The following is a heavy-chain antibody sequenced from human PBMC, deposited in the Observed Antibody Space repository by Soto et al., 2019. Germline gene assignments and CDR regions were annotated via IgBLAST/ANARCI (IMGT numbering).Heavy chain of an antibody. J-gene: IGHJ4*02. CDR2: ISSSSSYT. CDR3: AGAWLRYPMDFDY. D-gene: IGHD5-12*01. Sequence: QVLLVESGGGLVKPGGSLRLSCEASGFTFSDYYMSWIRQAPGKGRECVSYISSSSSYTNYADSVKGRFTISRDNAKNSLYLQMNSLRAEDTAVYYCAGAWLRYPMDFDYWGQGTMVTVSS. V-gene: IGHV3-11*05. CDR1: GFTFSDYY.